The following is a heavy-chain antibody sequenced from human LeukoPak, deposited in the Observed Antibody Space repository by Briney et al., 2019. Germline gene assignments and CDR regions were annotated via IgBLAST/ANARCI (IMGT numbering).Heavy chain of an antibody. V-gene: IGHV4-4*08. CDR1: GGSISSYY. D-gene: IGHD3-10*01. Sequence: SETLSLTCTVSGGSISSYYWSWIRQPPGKGLEWIGRIYTSGSTNYNPSLKSRVTISVDTPKNQFSLKLSSVTAADTAVYYCARDRRYYYGSGSYHVYYYMDVWGKGTTVTISS. J-gene: IGHJ6*03. CDR2: IYTSGST. CDR3: ARDRRYYYGSGSYHVYYYMDV.